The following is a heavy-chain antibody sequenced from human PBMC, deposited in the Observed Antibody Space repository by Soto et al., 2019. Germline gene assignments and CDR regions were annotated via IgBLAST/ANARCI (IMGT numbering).Heavy chain of an antibody. D-gene: IGHD2-2*01. V-gene: IGHV4-34*01. J-gene: IGHJ6*03. CDR1: GGSFSGYY. Sequence: ASETLSLTCAVYGGSFSGYYWSWIRQPPGKGLEWIGEINHSGSTNYNPSLKSRVTISVDTSKNQFSPKLSSVTAADTAVYYCARGGYCSSTSCYRYYYYYYYMDVWGKGTTVTVSS. CDR2: INHSGST. CDR3: ARGGYCSSTSCYRYYYYYYYMDV.